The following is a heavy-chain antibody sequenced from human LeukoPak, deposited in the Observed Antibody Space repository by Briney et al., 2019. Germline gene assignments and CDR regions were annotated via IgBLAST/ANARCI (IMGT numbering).Heavy chain of an antibody. D-gene: IGHD4-17*01. J-gene: IGHJ4*03. CDR3: VKVYPTLTTSSVLGS. CDR2: ISYDGSNK. CDR1: GFTFSSYA. V-gene: IGHV3-30*04. Sequence: GGSLRLSCAASGFTFSSYAMHWVRQAPGKGLEWVAVISYDGSNKYYADSVKGRFTISRDNSKNTVYLQIDALRTEDSAVYYCVKVYPTLTTSSVLGSWGQGTLVTVSS.